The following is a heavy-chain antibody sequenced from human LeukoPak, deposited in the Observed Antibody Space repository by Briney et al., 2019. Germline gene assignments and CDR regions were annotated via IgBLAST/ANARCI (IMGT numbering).Heavy chain of an antibody. V-gene: IGHV6-1*01. Sequence: SQTLSLTCASSGDSVSSNSAAWSWIRQSPSGGLEWLGRTYYRSKWYNDYAVSVKSRITINTDTSKNQFSLQLNSVNPEDTAVYYCASPLYSGYDIRFDPWGQGTLVTVSS. D-gene: IGHD5-12*01. J-gene: IGHJ5*02. CDR3: ASPLYSGYDIRFDP. CDR2: TYYRSKWYN. CDR1: GDSVSSNSAA.